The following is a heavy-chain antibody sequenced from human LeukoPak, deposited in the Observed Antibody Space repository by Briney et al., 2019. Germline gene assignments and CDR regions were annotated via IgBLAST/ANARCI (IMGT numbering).Heavy chain of an antibody. CDR2: INGDGSST. CDR3: ARVGGPLAD. J-gene: IGHJ4*02. V-gene: IGHV3-74*01. Sequence: PGGSLRLSCAASGFTFNSYWMHWVRQAPGKGLVWVSRINGDGSSTSYVDSVKGRFTISRDSAKNTLFLQMNSLRAEDTAIYYCARVGGPLADWGQGTLVTVSS. CDR1: GFTFNSYW.